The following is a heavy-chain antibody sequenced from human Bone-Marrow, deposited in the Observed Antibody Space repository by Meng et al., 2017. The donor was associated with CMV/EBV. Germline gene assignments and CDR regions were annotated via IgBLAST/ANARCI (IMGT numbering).Heavy chain of an antibody. CDR2: VYYSGST. J-gene: IGHJ5*02. D-gene: IGHD5-24*01. V-gene: IGHV4-59*01. Sequence: SETLSLTCTVSGGSISNYYWTWIRQPPGKGLEWIGYVYYSGSTNYNPSLKSRVTISVDTSKNQFSLKLSSVTAADTAVYFCARVGGGAQMAHTPWGQGTLVTVSS. CDR3: ARVGGGAQMAHTP. CDR1: GGSISNYY.